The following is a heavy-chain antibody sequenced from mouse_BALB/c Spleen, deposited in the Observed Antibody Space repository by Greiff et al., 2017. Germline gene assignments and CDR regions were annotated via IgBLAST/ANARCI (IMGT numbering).Heavy chain of an antibody. Sequence: EVQVVESGGGLVKPGGSLKLSCAASGFTFSSYAMSWVRQSPEKRLEWVAEISSGGSYTYYPDTVTGRFTISRDNAKNTLYLQMSSLKSEDTAMYYCTRDGGSSPAWFAYWGQGTLVTVSA. V-gene: IGHV5-9-4*01. CDR2: ISSGGSYT. CDR3: TRDGGSSPAWFAY. J-gene: IGHJ3*01. CDR1: GFTFSSYA. D-gene: IGHD1-1*01.